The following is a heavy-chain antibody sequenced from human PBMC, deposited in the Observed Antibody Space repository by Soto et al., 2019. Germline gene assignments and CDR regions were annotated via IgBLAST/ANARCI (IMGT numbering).Heavy chain of an antibody. Sequence: QVQLVESGGGVVQPGTSLKLSCEPSGFTFSNYGMHWVRQIPDKGLDWVAVITRDGVDAKYAEFVQGRFRISRDNSINTLYLQMISLKADDTAVDYCARDDDGPGNNMDVWGRGTTVTVAS. J-gene: IGHJ6*02. D-gene: IGHD1-1*01. CDR2: ITRDGVDA. V-gene: IGHV3-33*01. CDR1: GFTFSNYG. CDR3: ARDDDGPGNNMDV.